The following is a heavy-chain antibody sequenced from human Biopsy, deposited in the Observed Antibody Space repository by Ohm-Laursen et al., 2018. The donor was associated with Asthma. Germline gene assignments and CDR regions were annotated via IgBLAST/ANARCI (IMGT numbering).Heavy chain of an antibody. J-gene: IGHJ4*02. Sequence: SVKVSCKSLGGTFNTYVIGWGRQAPGQGLEWRGGINSVFGTTTYPQKFQDRVTITADDSTSTVYMELSSLRSEDTAVYYCARKAGSCISRTCYSLDFWGQGTLVTVSS. CDR1: GGTFNTYV. V-gene: IGHV1-69*13. CDR2: INSVFGTT. CDR3: ARKAGSCISRTCYSLDF. D-gene: IGHD2-2*01.